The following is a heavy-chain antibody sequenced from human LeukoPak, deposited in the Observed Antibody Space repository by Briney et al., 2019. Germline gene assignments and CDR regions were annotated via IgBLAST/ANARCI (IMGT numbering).Heavy chain of an antibody. CDR3: ARSNIGGYDSSGYYYYFDY. CDR1: GYTFTSYY. D-gene: IGHD3-22*01. J-gene: IGHJ4*02. V-gene: IGHV1-46*01. CDR2: INPSGGST. Sequence: ASVKVSCKASGYTFTSYYMHWVRQAPGQGLEWMGIINPSGGSTSYAQKFQGRVTMTRDMSTSTVYMELSSLRSEDTAVYYCARSNIGGYDSSGYYYYFDYWGQGTLVTVSS.